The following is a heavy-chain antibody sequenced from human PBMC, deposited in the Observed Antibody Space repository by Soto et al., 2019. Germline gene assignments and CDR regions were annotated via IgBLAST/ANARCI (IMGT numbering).Heavy chain of an antibody. J-gene: IGHJ6*02. D-gene: IGHD1-7*01. CDR1: GGTFSSYA. Sequence: SVKVSCKASGGTFSSYAISWVRQAPGQGXEWMGGIIPIFGTANYAQKFQGRVTITADESTSTAYMELSSLRSEDTAVYYCARDRGMELLNFSQYYYGMDVWGQGPTVTVFS. CDR3: ARDRGMELLNFSQYYYGMDV. CDR2: IIPIFGTA. V-gene: IGHV1-69*13.